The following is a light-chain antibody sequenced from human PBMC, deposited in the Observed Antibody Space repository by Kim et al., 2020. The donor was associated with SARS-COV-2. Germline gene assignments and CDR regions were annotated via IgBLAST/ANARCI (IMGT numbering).Light chain of an antibody. Sequence: SYELTQPPSVSVSPGQTARITCSGDSLPKQYTYWYQQKPGQAPVLVIYADSERPSGIPERFSGSSSRTTVMLTISGVHAEDEADYYCQSADSSGTYVLFGGGTQLTVL. CDR2: ADS. V-gene: IGLV3-25*03. CDR1: SLPKQY. J-gene: IGLJ2*01. CDR3: QSADSSGTYVL.